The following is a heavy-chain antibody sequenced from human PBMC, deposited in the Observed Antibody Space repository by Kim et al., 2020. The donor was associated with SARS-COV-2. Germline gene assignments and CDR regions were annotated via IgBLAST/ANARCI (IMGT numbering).Heavy chain of an antibody. D-gene: IGHD2-15*01. CDR3: ARGDSRWRSPPVYFQH. V-gene: IGHV4-34*01. Sequence: SLKSRVTISVDTSKNQFSLKLSSVTAADTAVYYCARGDSRWRSPPVYFQHWGQGTLVTVSS. J-gene: IGHJ1*01.